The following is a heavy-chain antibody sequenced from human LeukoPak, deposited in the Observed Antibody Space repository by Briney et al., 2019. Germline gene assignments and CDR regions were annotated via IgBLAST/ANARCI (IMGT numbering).Heavy chain of an antibody. CDR2: IYGGHTA. Sequence: PGGSLRLSCAASGFTFSTVYMTWVRQAPGKGLEWVSVIYGGHTAYYSDSVKDRFTISKDNPKNTLNLQMNSLRAEDTAVYYCAGELGHLGVAFNIWGQGQWSPSLQ. CDR3: AGELGHLGVAFNI. D-gene: IGHD3-16*01. CDR1: GFTFSTVY. J-gene: IGHJ3*02. V-gene: IGHV3-53*01.